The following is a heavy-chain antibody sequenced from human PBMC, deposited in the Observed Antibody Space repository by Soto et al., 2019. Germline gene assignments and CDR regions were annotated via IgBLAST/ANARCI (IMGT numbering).Heavy chain of an antibody. CDR3: ARELGYCSSTSCVGFDP. Sequence: GGSLRLSCAASGFTFSSYWMSWVRQAPGKGLEWVANIKQDGSEKYYVDSVKGRFTISRDNAKNSLYLQMNSLRAEDTAVYYCARELGYCSSTSCVGFDPWGQGTLVTVSS. CDR2: IKQDGSEK. V-gene: IGHV3-7*05. CDR1: GFTFSSYW. D-gene: IGHD2-2*01. J-gene: IGHJ5*02.